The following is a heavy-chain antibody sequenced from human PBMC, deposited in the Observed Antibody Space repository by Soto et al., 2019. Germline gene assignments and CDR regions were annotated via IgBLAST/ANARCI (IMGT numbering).Heavy chain of an antibody. D-gene: IGHD6-13*01. CDR2: IYPGDSDT. CDR3: ARSPPHSSSWPDFDY. Sequence: GESLKISCKGSGYSFTSYWIGWVRQMPGKGREWMGIIYPGDSDTRYSPSFQGQVTISADKSISTAYLQWSSLKASDTAMYYCARSPPHSSSWPDFDYWGQGTLVTVSS. V-gene: IGHV5-51*03. CDR1: GYSFTSYW. J-gene: IGHJ4*02.